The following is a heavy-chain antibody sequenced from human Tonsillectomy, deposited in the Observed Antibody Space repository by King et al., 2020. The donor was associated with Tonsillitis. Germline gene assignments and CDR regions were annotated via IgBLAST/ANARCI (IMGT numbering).Heavy chain of an antibody. CDR2: IDSNGGST. Sequence: VQLVESGGGLVQPGGSLRLSCAASGFSFSRFSMHLVRQAPGKGLEYVAAIDSNGGSTFYASSMKGRLTISRANSKNTLYLQMGSLRREDTAVYYCARGHSASYRSVYYYYMDVWGKGTTVTVSS. J-gene: IGHJ6*03. V-gene: IGHV3-64*01. CDR1: GFSFSRFS. D-gene: IGHD1-26*01. CDR3: ARGHSASYRSVYYYYMDV.